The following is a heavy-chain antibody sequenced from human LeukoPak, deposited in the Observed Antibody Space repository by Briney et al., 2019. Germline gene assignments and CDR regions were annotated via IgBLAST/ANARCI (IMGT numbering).Heavy chain of an antibody. CDR3: AGTPSSSWYGLYYYYMDV. J-gene: IGHJ6*03. CDR2: IIPIFGTA. D-gene: IGHD6-13*01. V-gene: IGHV1-69*06. Sequence: SVKVSCKASGGTFSSYAISWVRQAPGQGLEWMGGIIPIFGTANYAQKFQGRVTITADKSTSTAYMELSSLRSEDTAVYYCAGTPSSSWYGLYYYYMDVWGKGTTATVSS. CDR1: GGTFSSYA.